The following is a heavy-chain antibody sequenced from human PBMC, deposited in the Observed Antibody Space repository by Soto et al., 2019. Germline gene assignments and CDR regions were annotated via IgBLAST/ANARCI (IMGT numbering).Heavy chain of an antibody. D-gene: IGHD3-3*01. CDR3: ARGDYDFWSGYSWIWFDP. V-gene: IGHV1-8*01. CDR2: MNPNSGNT. Sequence: QVQLVQSGAEVKKPGASVKVSCKASGYTFTSYDINWVRQATGQGLEWMGWMNPNSGNTGYAQKFQGRVTMTRNTSISTAYMELSSLRSEDTAVYYCARGDYDFWSGYSWIWFDPWGQGTLVTVSS. J-gene: IGHJ5*02. CDR1: GYTFTSYD.